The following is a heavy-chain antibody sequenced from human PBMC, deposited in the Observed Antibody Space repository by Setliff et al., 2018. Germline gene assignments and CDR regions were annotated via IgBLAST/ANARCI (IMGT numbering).Heavy chain of an antibody. D-gene: IGHD1-26*01. Sequence: ASVKVSCKASGYTFTSYDINWVRQATGQGLEWMGTINPSGGSTSYAQKFQGRVTMTEDTSTDTAYMELSSLRSEDTAVYYCATGIVGALDYWGQGTLVTVSS. CDR2: INPSGGST. J-gene: IGHJ4*02. CDR1: GYTFTSYD. V-gene: IGHV1-46*01. CDR3: ATGIVGALDY.